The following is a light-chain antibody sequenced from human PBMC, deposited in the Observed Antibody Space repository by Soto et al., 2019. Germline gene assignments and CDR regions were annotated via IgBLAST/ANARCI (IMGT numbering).Light chain of an antibody. CDR2: DAS. J-gene: IGKJ4*01. CDR1: QRISSF. V-gene: IGKV1-39*01. Sequence: DIQMTQSPSSLSASVGDRVTITCRSSQRISSFLNWYQQKPGKAPKLLIYDASSLQSGVPSRFSGSGSGTDFILTISSLQPEDFATYYCQQSDSGPLTFGGGAKVAIK. CDR3: QQSDSGPLT.